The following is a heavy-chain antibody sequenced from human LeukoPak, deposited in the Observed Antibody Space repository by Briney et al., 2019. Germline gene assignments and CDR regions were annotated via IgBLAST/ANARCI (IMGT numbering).Heavy chain of an antibody. CDR2: IGGNGAST. CDR1: GLSFSSYG. CDR3: AKGSYYYDSSGYSPAPGD. V-gene: IGHV3-23*01. D-gene: IGHD3-22*01. J-gene: IGHJ4*02. Sequence: PGGSLRLSCAASGLSFSSYGMSWVRQAPGQGLEWVSTIGGNGASTYYADSVKGRFTISRDNSKNTLHLQMNSLRAEDTAVYYCAKGSYYYDSSGYSPAPGDWGQGTLVTVSS.